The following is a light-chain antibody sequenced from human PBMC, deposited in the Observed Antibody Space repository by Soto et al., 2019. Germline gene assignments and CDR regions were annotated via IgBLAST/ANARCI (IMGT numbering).Light chain of an antibody. CDR2: GAS. V-gene: IGKV3-20*01. CDR1: QSVSSSY. J-gene: IGKJ4*01. Sequence: EIVLTQSPGTLSLSPGERATLSCRASQSVSSSYLAWYQQKPGQAPRLLIYGASSRATGIPDRFSGSGSGTDFTLPISRLEPEDFVVYYCQQYGSSPFTFGGGTKVEIK. CDR3: QQYGSSPFT.